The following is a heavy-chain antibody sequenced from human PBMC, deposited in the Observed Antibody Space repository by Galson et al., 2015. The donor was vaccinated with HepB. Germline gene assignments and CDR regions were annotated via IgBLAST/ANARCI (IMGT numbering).Heavy chain of an antibody. D-gene: IGHD5-24*01. CDR3: AKGPISYYALGV. Sequence: SLRLSCAASGFTFRTSVMSWVRQAPGKGLEWVSSMSSRDNTTYYADSVKGRFSVSRDNSMNTLFLQMNSLRADDTAIYYCAKGPISYYALGVWGQGTTVTVSS. V-gene: IGHV3-23*01. J-gene: IGHJ6*02. CDR2: MSSRDNTT. CDR1: GFTFRTSV.